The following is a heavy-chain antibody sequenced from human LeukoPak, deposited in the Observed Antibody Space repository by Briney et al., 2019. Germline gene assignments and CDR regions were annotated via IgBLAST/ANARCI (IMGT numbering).Heavy chain of an antibody. CDR2: ISGSGGST. CDR1: GFTFSSYA. CDR3: AKDLGFGELLSDY. V-gene: IGHV3-23*01. Sequence: GSLRLSCAASGFTFSSYAMSWVRQAPGKGLEWVSAISGSGGSTYYADSVKGRFTISRDNSKDTLYLQMNSLRAEDTAVYYCAKDLGFGELLSDYWGQGTLVTVSS. J-gene: IGHJ4*02. D-gene: IGHD3-10*01.